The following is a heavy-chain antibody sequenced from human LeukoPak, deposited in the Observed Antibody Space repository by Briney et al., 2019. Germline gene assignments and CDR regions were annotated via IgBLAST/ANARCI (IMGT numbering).Heavy chain of an antibody. J-gene: IGHJ5*02. CDR3: ARGLKGSYQTTWFDP. V-gene: IGHV4-4*07. CDR1: GGSISSYY. Sequence: SETLSLTCTVSGGSISSYYWSWIRQPAGKGLEWIGRIYASGSTNYNPSFKSRVTMSLDTSENQFSLKLSSVTAADTAVYYCARGLKGSYQTTWFDPWGQGTLVTVSS. CDR2: IYASGST. D-gene: IGHD1-26*01.